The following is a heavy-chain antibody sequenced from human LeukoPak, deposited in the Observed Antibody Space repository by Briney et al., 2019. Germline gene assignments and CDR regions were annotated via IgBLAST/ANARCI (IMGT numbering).Heavy chain of an antibody. V-gene: IGHV4-30-2*01. CDR2: IYRSGST. J-gene: IGHJ5*02. D-gene: IGHD3-22*01. CDR1: GGSISSGGYY. Sequence: SQTLSLTCAVSGGSISSGGYYWSWLRQPPGQGLEWIGYIYRSGSTYYNPSLKSRVTISVDRSKNQFSLKLSSITAADTAVYYCARVEHYYDSSGYPNWFDPWGQGTLVTVSS. CDR3: ARVEHYYDSSGYPNWFDP.